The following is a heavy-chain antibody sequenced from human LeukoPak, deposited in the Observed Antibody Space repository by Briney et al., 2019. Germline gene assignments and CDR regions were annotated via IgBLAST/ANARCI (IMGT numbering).Heavy chain of an antibody. CDR3: ARDLEYYYDSSGYYYS. Sequence: GGSLRLSCAASGFTFNSYWMHWVRQVPGKGLVWVSRINSDGSRTNYVDSAKGRFTISRDNAKNSLYLQMNSLRAEDTAVYYCARDLEYYYDSSGYYYSWGQGTLVTVSS. J-gene: IGHJ4*02. CDR2: INSDGSRT. D-gene: IGHD3-22*01. CDR1: GFTFNSYW. V-gene: IGHV3-74*01.